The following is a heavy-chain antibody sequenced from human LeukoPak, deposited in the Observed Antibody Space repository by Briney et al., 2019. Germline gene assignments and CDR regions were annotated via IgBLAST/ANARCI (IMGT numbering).Heavy chain of an antibody. CDR2: IASETYGGTA. V-gene: IGHV3-49*04. J-gene: IGHJ4*02. CDR1: GFTFSSYA. CDR3: TRDQTPYY. Sequence: GGSLRLSCAASGFTFSSYAMTWVRQAPGKGLEWVGFIASETYGGTAEYAASVKGRFTISRDDSNSIAYLQMNSLKTEDTAVYYCTRDQTPYYWGQGTLVTVSS.